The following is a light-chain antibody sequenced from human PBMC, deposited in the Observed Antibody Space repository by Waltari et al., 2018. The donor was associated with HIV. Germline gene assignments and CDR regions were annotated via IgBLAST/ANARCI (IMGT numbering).Light chain of an antibody. Sequence: QSVLTQPPSASATPGQRITTPCSGGNSNSGSNYVYWYQQLPGTAPKVFIYRNSQRPSGVPDRFSGSKSGTSASLIISGLRSGDEADYYCASWDDSLNAFVFGTGTKVTVL. CDR2: RNS. CDR3: ASWDDSLNAFV. V-gene: IGLV1-47*01. CDR1: NSNSGSNY. J-gene: IGLJ1*01.